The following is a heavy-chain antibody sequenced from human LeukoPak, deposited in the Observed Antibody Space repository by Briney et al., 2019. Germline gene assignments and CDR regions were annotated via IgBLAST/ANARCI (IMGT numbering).Heavy chain of an antibody. Sequence: SETLSLTCTVSGGSIRSYYWSWIRQPAGKGLEWIGRIYTRGSTNYNPSLESRVTMSVDTSKNQFSLKLSSVTAADTAVYYCARISDCSSSSCPYYYYMDVWGKGTTVTVSS. J-gene: IGHJ6*03. CDR1: GGSIRSYY. D-gene: IGHD2-2*01. CDR2: IYTRGST. V-gene: IGHV4-4*07. CDR3: ARISDCSSSSCPYYYYMDV.